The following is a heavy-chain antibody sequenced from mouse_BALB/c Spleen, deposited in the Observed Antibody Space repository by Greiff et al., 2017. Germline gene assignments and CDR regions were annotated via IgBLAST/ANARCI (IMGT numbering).Heavy chain of an antibody. CDR2: ISYSGST. CDR3: ASYGYDLYYAMDY. V-gene: IGHV3-2*02. Sequence: EVHLVESGPGLVKPSQSLSLTCTVTGYSITSDYAWNWIRQFPGNKLEWMGYISYSGSTSYNPSLKSRISITRDTSKNQFFLQLNSVTTEDTATYYCASYGYDLYYAMDYWGQGTSVTVSS. J-gene: IGHJ4*01. CDR1: GYSITSDYA. D-gene: IGHD2-2*01.